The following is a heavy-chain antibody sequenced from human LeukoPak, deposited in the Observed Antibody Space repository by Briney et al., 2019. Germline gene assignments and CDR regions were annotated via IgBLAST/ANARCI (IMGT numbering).Heavy chain of an antibody. CDR3: ARDRAAGYANAFDI. J-gene: IGHJ3*02. D-gene: IGHD6-25*01. CDR2: IYSGGST. CDR1: GFTVSSNY. Sequence: GGSLRLSCAASGFTVSSNYMNWVRQAPGKGLEWVSVIYSGGSTYYADSVKGRFTISRDNSKNTLYLQMNSLRAEDTAVYYCARDRAAGYANAFDIWGQGTMVTVSS. V-gene: IGHV3-66*01.